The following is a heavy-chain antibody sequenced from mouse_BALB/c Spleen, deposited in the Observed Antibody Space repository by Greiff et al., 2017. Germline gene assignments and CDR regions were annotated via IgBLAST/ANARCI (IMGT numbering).Heavy chain of an antibody. Sequence: QVQLQQSGAELMKPGASVKISCKATGYTFSSYWIEWVKQRPGHGLEWIGEILPGSGSTNYNEKFKGKATFTADTSSNTAYMQLSSLTSEDSAVYYCASNYGYVGFAYWGQGTLVTVSA. CDR3: ASNYGYVGFAY. D-gene: IGHD1-2*01. J-gene: IGHJ3*01. CDR2: ILPGSGST. CDR1: GYTFSSYW. V-gene: IGHV1-9*01.